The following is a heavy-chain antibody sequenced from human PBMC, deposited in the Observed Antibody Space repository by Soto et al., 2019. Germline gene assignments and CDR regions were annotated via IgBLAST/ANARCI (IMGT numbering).Heavy chain of an antibody. J-gene: IGHJ4*02. V-gene: IGHV4-31*03. CDR3: ARDDTRAGYDY. CDR1: GGSITTGGYY. Sequence: QVQLQESGPGLVKPSQTLSLTCTVSGGSITTGGYYWSWIRQHPGKGLEWIGYIYYSGSTSYNPALKSRITRAVDTSKNQFSLQLNSVTAADTAVYYCARDDTRAGYDYWGQGTLVTVSS. CDR2: IYYSGST. D-gene: IGHD5-18*01.